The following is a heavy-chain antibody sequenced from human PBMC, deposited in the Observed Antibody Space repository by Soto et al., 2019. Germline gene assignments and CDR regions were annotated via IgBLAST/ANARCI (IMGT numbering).Heavy chain of an antibody. J-gene: IGHJ5*02. Sequence: PSETLSLTCTVSGGSISSYYWSWVRQPAGKGLEWIGRIYTSGSTNYNPSLKSRVTMSVDTSKNQFSLKLSSVTAADTAVYYCARDSDTFFDSGWFDPWGQGTLVTVPQ. CDR2: IYTSGST. CDR1: GGSISSYY. D-gene: IGHD3-3*02. CDR3: ARDSDTFFDSGWFDP. V-gene: IGHV4-4*07.